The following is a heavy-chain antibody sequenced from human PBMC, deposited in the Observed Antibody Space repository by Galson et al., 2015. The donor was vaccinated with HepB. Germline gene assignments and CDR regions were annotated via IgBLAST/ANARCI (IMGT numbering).Heavy chain of an antibody. D-gene: IGHD2-8*01. V-gene: IGHV1-24*01. CDR2: FDPEDGET. J-gene: IGHJ3*02. Sequence: SVKVSCKVSGYTLTELSMHWVRQAPGKGLEWMGGFDPEDGETIYAQKFQGRVTMTEDTSTDTAYMELSSLRSEDTAVYYCATVRTPTIVLMVYARDHDAFDIWGQGTMVTVSS. CDR3: ATVRTPTIVLMVYARDHDAFDI. CDR1: GYTLTELS.